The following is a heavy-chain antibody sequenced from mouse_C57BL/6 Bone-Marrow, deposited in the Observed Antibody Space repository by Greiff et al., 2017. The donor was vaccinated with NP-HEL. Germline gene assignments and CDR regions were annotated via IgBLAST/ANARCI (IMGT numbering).Heavy chain of an antibody. CDR2: ISSCNSTI. D-gene: IGHD2-1*01. Sequence: EVQLVESGAGLVKPGGSLKLSCTASGFTFSDYGMHWVRQAPKQGLEWVGYISSCNSTIYYADKVKGRVTITRDNSKNTLFLQMSSLRSEDTAMYYCTRARIYCNEHWFAYWGQGTLVTVSA. CDR3: TRARIYCNEHWFAY. V-gene: IGHV5-17*01. J-gene: IGHJ3*01. CDR1: GFTFSDYG.